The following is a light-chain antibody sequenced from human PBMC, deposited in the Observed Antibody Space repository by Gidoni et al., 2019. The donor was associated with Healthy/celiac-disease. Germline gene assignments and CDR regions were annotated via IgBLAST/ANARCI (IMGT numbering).Light chain of an antibody. CDR2: CAS. V-gene: IGKV4-1*01. Sequence: DIVMTQSLDSLAVSLGESATINCKSSQSVLYSSNNKNYLAWYQQKPGQPPKLLIYCASTRESGVPDRFSGSGSWTDFTLTISSLQAEDVAVYYCQQYYSTPLTFGQGTKVEIK. CDR3: QQYYSTPLT. CDR1: QSVLYSSNNKNY. J-gene: IGKJ1*01.